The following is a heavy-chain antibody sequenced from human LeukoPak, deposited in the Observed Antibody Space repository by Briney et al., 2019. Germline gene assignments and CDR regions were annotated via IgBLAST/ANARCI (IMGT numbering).Heavy chain of an antibody. Sequence: GGSLRLSCAASGFTFADYAMHWVRQAPGKGLEWVSGISWNSGSIGYADSVKGRFTISRDSAKNSLYLQMNSLRAEDMAVYYCARDLNTGSYDVWGQGTLVTVSS. CDR1: GFTFADYA. J-gene: IGHJ4*02. CDR3: ARDLNTGSYDV. CDR2: ISWNSGSI. V-gene: IGHV3-9*03. D-gene: IGHD1-26*01.